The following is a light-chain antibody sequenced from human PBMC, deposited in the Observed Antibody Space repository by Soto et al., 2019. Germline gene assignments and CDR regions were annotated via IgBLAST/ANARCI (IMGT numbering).Light chain of an antibody. V-gene: IGKV3D-15*01. CDR3: QQRSGWPPIT. CDR1: QSVSSN. J-gene: IGKJ5*01. CDR2: DAS. Sequence: EIGITQSPSTLSVSPGERATLSCRASQSVSSNLAWYQQKPGQAPRLLIYDASTRATGIPARFSGSGSGTEFTLTISSLEPEDFAVYYCQQRSGWPPITFGQGTRLEIK.